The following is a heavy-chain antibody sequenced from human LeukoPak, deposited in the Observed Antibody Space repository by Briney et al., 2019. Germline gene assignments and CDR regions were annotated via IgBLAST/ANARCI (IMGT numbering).Heavy chain of an antibody. V-gene: IGHV3-33*01. D-gene: IGHD3-22*01. CDR3: ASADYYDSSGYLGY. CDR2: IWYDGSNK. CDR1: GFTFSSYG. J-gene: IGHJ4*02. Sequence: PGGSLRLSCAASGFTFSSYGMHWVRQAPGKGLEWVAVIWYDGSNKYYADSVKGRFTISRDNSKNTLYLQMNSLRAEDTAVYYCASADYYDSSGYLGYWGQGTLVTVSS.